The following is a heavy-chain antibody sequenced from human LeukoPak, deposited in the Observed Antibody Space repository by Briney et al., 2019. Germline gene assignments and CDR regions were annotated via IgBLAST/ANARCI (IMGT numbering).Heavy chain of an antibody. Sequence: VKVSCKVSGYTFTDYYMHWVQQAPGKGLKWMGLVDPEDGETIYAEKFQGRVTITADTSTDTAYMELISLRSDDTAGYYCATVPTIFGVVYSQFDYWGQGTLVTVSS. V-gene: IGHV1-69-2*01. J-gene: IGHJ4*02. CDR1: GYTFTDYY. CDR3: ATVPTIFGVVYSQFDY. D-gene: IGHD3-3*01. CDR2: VDPEDGET.